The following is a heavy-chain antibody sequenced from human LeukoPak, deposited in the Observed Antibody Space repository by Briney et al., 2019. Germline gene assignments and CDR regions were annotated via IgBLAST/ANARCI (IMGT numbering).Heavy chain of an antibody. J-gene: IGHJ4*02. D-gene: IGHD6-13*01. CDR3: ARDLAAAGKD. CDR2: IYSDNT. V-gene: IGHV3-53*01. CDR1: GFTVSSNS. Sequence: GGSLRLSCTVSGFTVSSNSMSWVRQAPGKGLEWVSFIYSDNTHYSNSVKGRFTISRDNSKNSLYLQMNSLKTEDTAVYYCARDLAAAGKDWGQGTLVTVSS.